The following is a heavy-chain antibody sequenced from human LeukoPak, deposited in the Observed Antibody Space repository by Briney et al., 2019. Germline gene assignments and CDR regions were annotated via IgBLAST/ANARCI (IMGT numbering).Heavy chain of an antibody. Sequence: TLETLSLTCTVSGGSISSYYWSWMRQPPGKGLEWIGYIYYSGRTNYNPSLKSRVIMSVDTSKNQFSLRLSSVTAADTAVYYCARGTGVAVAGNYWGQGTLVTVSS. CDR3: ARGTGVAVAGNY. J-gene: IGHJ4*02. CDR1: GGSISSYY. V-gene: IGHV4-59*08. D-gene: IGHD6-19*01. CDR2: IYYSGRT.